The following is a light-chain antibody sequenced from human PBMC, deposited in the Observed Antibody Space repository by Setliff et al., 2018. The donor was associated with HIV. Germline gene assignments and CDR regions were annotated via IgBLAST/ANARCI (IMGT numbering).Light chain of an antibody. CDR1: SSDIGDYES. J-gene: IGLJ2*01. CDR3: CSYAGGDTWI. Sequence: PGQSITISCTGSSSDIGDYESVSWYQQHPGEVPKLMIYDVTKRPSGVSNRFSASKSGNTASLTISVPQAEDEAHYYGCSYAGGDTWIFGGGTKVTVL. CDR2: DVT. V-gene: IGLV2-23*02.